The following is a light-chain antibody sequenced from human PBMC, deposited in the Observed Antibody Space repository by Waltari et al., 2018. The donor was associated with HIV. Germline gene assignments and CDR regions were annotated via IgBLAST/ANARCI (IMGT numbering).Light chain of an antibody. CDR3: QVWGSSSDPWV. CDR2: YDS. V-gene: IGLV3-21*04. J-gene: IGLJ3*02. Sequence: SYVLTQPPSVSVAPGKTARITCGGNNIGSKSVHWYQQKPGQAAVLVIYYDSDRPSGIPERFSGSNSGNTATLTISRVEAGDEADYYCQVWGSSSDPWVFGGGTKLTVL. CDR1: NIGSKS.